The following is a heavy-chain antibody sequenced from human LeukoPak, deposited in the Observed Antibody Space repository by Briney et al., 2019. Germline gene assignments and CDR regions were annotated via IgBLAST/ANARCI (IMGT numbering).Heavy chain of an antibody. CDR3: AKDRAGYSGARGFDY. D-gene: IGHD5-12*01. V-gene: IGHV3-23*01. CDR1: GFTFSTYA. J-gene: IGHJ4*02. CDR2: ISDSGDIP. Sequence: GGSLRLSCAASGFTFSTYAMSWVRQAPGKGLEWASRISDSGDIPYYADSVKGRFTISRDNTKNTLYLQMNSLRVEDTAVYYCAKDRAGYSGARGFDYWGQGTLVTVSS.